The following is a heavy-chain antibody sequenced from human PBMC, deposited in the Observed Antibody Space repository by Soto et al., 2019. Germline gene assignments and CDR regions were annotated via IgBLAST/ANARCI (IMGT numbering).Heavy chain of an antibody. CDR1: GGTFSSYA. V-gene: IGHV1-69*13. D-gene: IGHD3-22*01. Sequence: SVKVSCKASGGTFSSYAISWVRQAPGQGLEWMGGIIPIFGTANYAQKFQGRVTITADESTSTAYMELSSLRSEDTAVYYCAREYYDRSGYPGYYFDYWGQGNLVTVSS. J-gene: IGHJ4*02. CDR3: AREYYDRSGYPGYYFDY. CDR2: IIPIFGTA.